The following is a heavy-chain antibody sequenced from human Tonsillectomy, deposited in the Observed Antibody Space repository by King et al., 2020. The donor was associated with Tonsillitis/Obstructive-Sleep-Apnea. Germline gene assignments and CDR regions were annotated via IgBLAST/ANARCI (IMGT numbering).Heavy chain of an antibody. V-gene: IGHV3-15*01. D-gene: IGHD3-3*01. J-gene: IGHJ3*02. CDR2: IKSKTDGGAT. CDR3: TTQNEYYDFWSGYSGSGAFDI. CDR1: GFTFSNAW. Sequence: LQLVQSGGGLVKPGGSPRLSCAASGFTFSNAWMSWVRQAPGKGLEWVGRIKSKTDGGATDYAAPVKVRFTISRDDSKNTLYLQMSSLKTEDTAVYYCTTQNEYYDFWSGYSGSGAFDIWGQGTMVTVSS.